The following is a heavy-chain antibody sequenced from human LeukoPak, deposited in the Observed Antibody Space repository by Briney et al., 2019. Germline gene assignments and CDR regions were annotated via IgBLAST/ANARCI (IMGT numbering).Heavy chain of an antibody. CDR3: ARDKAYCSGGSCYAPVGDAFDI. V-gene: IGHV1-2*04. CDR1: GYTFTGYY. D-gene: IGHD2-15*01. J-gene: IGHJ3*02. Sequence: ASVKVSCKASGYTFTGYYMHWVRQAPGQGLEWMGWINPNSGGTNYAQKFQGWVTMTRDTSISTAYMELSRLRSDDTAVYYCARDKAYCSGGSCYAPVGDAFDIWGQGTMVTVSS. CDR2: INPNSGGT.